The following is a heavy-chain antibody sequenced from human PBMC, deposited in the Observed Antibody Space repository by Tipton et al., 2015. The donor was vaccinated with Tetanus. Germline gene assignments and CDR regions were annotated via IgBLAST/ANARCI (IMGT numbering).Heavy chain of an antibody. V-gene: IGHV5-51*01. CDR2: IYPGDSDT. Sequence: QLVQSGGEVKKPGESLKISCKGSGYIFNNYWIGWVRQKPGKGLEWMGIIYPGDSDTRYSPSFQGQVTISVEKSINTAYLQWSSLKASDPSMFYCARAHCTDGVCNFDFWGQGALVTVAS. CDR3: ARAHCTDGVCNFDF. D-gene: IGHD2-8*01. J-gene: IGHJ4*02. CDR1: GYIFNNYW.